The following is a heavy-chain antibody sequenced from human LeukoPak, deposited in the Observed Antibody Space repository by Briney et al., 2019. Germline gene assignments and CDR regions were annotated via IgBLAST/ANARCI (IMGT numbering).Heavy chain of an antibody. J-gene: IGHJ3*02. Sequence: ASVKVSCKASGYTFTDYYMHCVRRAPGQGLEWLGWINLNSRGTNYAHKFQGRVTMTRDTSISTAYMELNRLRSDDTAVYYCARERRGIDRAFDIWGQGTMVTVSS. CDR2: INLNSRGT. CDR3: ARERRGIDRAFDI. V-gene: IGHV1-2*02. D-gene: IGHD2/OR15-2a*01. CDR1: GYTFTDYY.